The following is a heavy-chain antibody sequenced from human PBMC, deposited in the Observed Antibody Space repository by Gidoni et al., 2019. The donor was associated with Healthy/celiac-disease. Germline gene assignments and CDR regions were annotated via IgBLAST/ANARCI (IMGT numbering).Heavy chain of an antibody. Sequence: EVQLLESGGVVLLPGGSLRLSCAASGSTFDDPTMHWVLQAPGKGLKWVSLISLEGGSTYYADSEKGRFTISKDNSKNTRNLQMDSLRTEDTALYYCAKDTSALWQYYYGSGRLTGIDYWGQGTLVTVAS. J-gene: IGHJ4*02. CDR1: GSTFDDPT. D-gene: IGHD3-10*01. V-gene: IGHV3-43*01. CDR3: AKDTSALWQYYYGSGRLTGIDY. CDR2: ISLEGGST.